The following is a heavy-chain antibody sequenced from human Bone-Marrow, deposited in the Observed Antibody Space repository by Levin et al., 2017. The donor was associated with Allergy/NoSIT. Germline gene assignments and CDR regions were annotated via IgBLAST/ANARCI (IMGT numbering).Heavy chain of an antibody. CDR2: ISHDGNNQ. D-gene: IGHD4-23*01. CDR1: GFSFSNYA. J-gene: IGHJ2*01. Sequence: GGSLRLSCAASGFSFSNYAMHWVRQAPGKGLEWVALISHDGNNQYYTESVKGRFTMSRDNSKNTLYLHMNSLRPEDTALYSCARPWDYGDNPLTYFDLCGRGTLVTVSS. V-gene: IGHV3-30*04. CDR3: ARPWDYGDNPLTYFDL.